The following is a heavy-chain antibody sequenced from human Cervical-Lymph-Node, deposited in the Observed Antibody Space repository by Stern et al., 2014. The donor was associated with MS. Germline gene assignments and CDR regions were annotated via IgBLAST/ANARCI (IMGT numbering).Heavy chain of an antibody. CDR1: GGSISTTNYY. D-gene: IGHD1-26*01. CDR2: MSYSGRT. V-gene: IGHV4-39*01. Sequence: QLQLQESGPGLVKPSETLSLTCTVSGGSISTTNYYWGWIRQPPGKGLEWIGSMSYSGRTYYNPSLKGRAPISLDPSKTQFSLKLSSVTAAETAVYYCARLEYSGGYPNYFDYWGQGTLVTVSS. J-gene: IGHJ4*02. CDR3: ARLEYSGGYPNYFDY.